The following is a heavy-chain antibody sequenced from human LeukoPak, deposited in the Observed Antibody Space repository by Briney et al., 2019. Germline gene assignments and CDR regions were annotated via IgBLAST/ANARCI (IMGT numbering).Heavy chain of an antibody. Sequence: SGGSLRLSCAVSGFTFSSYWMHWVRQAPGKGLVWVSRINSDGSSTNYADSVKGRFTISRDNAKNTLYLQINSLRAEDTAVYYCARGSNWGSLFDYWGQGTLVTVSS. CDR1: GFTFSSYW. V-gene: IGHV3-74*01. J-gene: IGHJ4*02. CDR3: ARGSNWGSLFDY. CDR2: INSDGSST. D-gene: IGHD7-27*01.